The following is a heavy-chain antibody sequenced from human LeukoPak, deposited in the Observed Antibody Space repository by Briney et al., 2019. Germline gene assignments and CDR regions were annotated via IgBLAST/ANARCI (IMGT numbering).Heavy chain of an antibody. CDR1: GFTVSSNY. V-gene: IGHV3-53*01. CDR2: IYSGGST. Sequence: QPGGSLRLSCAASGFTVSSNYMSWVRQAPGKGLEWVSVIYSGGSTYYADSVKGRFTISRDNSKNTLYLQMNSLRAGDTAVYYCARGTLPNWFDPWGQGTLVTVSS. J-gene: IGHJ5*02. D-gene: IGHD2/OR15-2a*01. CDR3: ARGTLPNWFDP.